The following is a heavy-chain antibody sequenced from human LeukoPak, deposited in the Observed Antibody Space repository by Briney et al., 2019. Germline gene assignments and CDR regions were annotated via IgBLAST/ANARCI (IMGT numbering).Heavy chain of an antibody. J-gene: IGHJ6*02. CDR3: ARPVYTNYARGIYYYYGMDV. V-gene: IGHV3-33*01. D-gene: IGHD4-11*01. Sequence: PGGSLRLSCAASGFTFNNYGMHWVRQAPGKGLEWVAVIWYDGSNKYYADSVEGRFTISRDNSKNTLYLQMNSLRAEDTAVYYCARPVYTNYARGIYYYYGMDVWGQGTTVTVSS. CDR1: GFTFNNYG. CDR2: IWYDGSNK.